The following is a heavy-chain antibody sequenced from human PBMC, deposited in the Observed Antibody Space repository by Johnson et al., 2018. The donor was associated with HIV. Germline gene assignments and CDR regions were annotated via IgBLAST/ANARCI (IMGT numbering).Heavy chain of an antibody. V-gene: IGHV3-33*06. CDR3: AKKGGRYSSSHDAFDI. Sequence: QVQLVESGGGVVQPGRSLRLSCAASGFTFSSYGMHWVRQAPGKGLEWVAVIWYDGSNDYYADSVKGRFTISRDNSKNTLYLQMNSLRAEDTAVYYCAKKGGRYSSSHDAFDIWGQGTMVTVSS. CDR1: GFTFSSYG. CDR2: IWYDGSND. J-gene: IGHJ3*02. D-gene: IGHD6-6*01.